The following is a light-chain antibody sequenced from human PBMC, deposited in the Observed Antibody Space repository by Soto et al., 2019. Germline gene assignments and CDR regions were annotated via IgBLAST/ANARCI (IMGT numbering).Light chain of an antibody. CDR1: SSDVGGYKY. Sequence: QSVLTQPASVSGSPGQSITIFCTGTSSDVGGYKYVSWYQQHPGKAPKLMIYEVTNRPSGVSHRFSGSKSGNTASLTISGLQAEDEADYYCSSYTSTSTPYVFGTGTKVTVL. V-gene: IGLV2-14*01. CDR3: SSYTSTSTPYV. CDR2: EVT. J-gene: IGLJ1*01.